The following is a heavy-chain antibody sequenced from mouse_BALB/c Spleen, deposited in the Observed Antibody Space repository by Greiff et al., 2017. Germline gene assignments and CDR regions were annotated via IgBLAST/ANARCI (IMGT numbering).Heavy chain of an antibody. D-gene: IGHD2-4*01. CDR3: ARPTMITTGAWFAY. CDR2: INPYNDGT. CDR1: GYTFTSYV. Sequence: VQLQQSGPELVKPGASVKMSCKASGYTFTSYVMHWVKQKPGQGLEWIGYINPYNDGTKYNEKFKGKATLTSDTSSSTTYMELSSLTSEDSAVYYCARPTMITTGAWFAYWGQGTLVTVSA. V-gene: IGHV1-14*01. J-gene: IGHJ3*01.